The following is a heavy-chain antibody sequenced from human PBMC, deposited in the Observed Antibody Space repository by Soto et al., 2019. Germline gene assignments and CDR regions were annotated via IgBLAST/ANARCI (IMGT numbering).Heavy chain of an antibody. CDR2: IIPILRIA. Sequence: QVQLVQSGAEVKKPGSSVKVSCKASGGTFSSYTISWVRQAPGQGLEWMGRIIPILRIANYAQKFQGRVTITADKSTSTAYMELSSLRSEDTAVYYCARSKKPPYADYYYYYYMDVWGQGTTVTVSS. CDR3: ARSKKPPYADYYYYYYMDV. CDR1: GGTFSSYT. J-gene: IGHJ6*03. V-gene: IGHV1-69*02.